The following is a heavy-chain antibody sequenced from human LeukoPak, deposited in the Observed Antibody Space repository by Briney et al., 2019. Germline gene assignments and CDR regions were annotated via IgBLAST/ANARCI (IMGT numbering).Heavy chain of an antibody. Sequence: AAVKVSCKASGYTFTGYYIHWVRQAPGQGLEWMGWINPNSGGTNYARRFQGRVTMTRDASISTAFMELSSLRSDDTAVYYCARVVDGYNYVAFDIWGQGTVVTVSS. CDR1: GYTFTGYY. J-gene: IGHJ3*02. CDR3: ARVVDGYNYVAFDI. V-gene: IGHV1-2*02. D-gene: IGHD5-24*01. CDR2: INPNSGGT.